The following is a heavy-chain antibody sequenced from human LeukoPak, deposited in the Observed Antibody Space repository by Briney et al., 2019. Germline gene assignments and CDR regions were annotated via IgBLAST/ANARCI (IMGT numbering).Heavy chain of an antibody. CDR1: GFTFSSYS. J-gene: IGHJ3*02. CDR2: ISSSSSYI. CDR3: AKQDSSGWYSLPYAFVI. V-gene: IGHV3-21*01. Sequence: GGSLRLSCAASGFTFSSYSMNWVRQAPGKGLEWVSSISSSSSYIYYADSVKGRFTISRDNAKNSLYLQMNSLRAEDTAVYYCAKQDSSGWYSLPYAFVIWGQGTMVTVSS. D-gene: IGHD6-19*01.